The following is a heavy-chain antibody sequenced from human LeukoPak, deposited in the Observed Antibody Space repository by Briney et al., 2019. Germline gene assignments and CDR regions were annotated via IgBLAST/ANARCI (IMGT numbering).Heavy chain of an antibody. CDR3: ARAGKQQPYFDY. J-gene: IGHJ4*02. CDR2: ISSSSSYI. D-gene: IGHD6-13*01. V-gene: IGHV3-21*01. Sequence: GGSLRLSCAASGFTFSSYSMNWVRQAPGKGLEWVSSISSSSSYIYYADSMKGRFTISRDNAKNSLYLQMNSLRAEDTAVYYCARAGKQQPYFDYWGQGTLVTVSS. CDR1: GFTFSSYS.